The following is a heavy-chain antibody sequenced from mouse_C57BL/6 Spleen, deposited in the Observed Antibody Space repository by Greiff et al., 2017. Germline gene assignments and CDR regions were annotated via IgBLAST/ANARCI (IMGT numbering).Heavy chain of an antibody. V-gene: IGHV2-2*01. J-gene: IGHJ3*01. D-gene: IGHD2-5*01. CDR2: IWSGGST. CDR3: ATFTIVTSWFAY. CDR1: GFSLTSYG. Sequence: VQLQQSGPGLVQPSQSLSITCTVSGFSLTSYGVHWVRQSPGKGLEWLGVIWSGGSTDYTAAFISRLSISKDNSKSQVFFKMNSLQADDTAIYYCATFTIVTSWFAYWGQGTLFTVSA.